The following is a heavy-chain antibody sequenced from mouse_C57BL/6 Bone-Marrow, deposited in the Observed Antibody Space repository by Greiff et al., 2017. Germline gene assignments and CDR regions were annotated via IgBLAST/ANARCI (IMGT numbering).Heavy chain of an antibody. CDR2: ISSGGSYT. V-gene: IGHV5-6*02. CDR1: GFTFSSYG. Sequence: EVMLVESGGDLVKPGGSLKLSCAASGFTFSSYGMSWVRQTPDKRLEWVATISSGGSYTYYPDSVKGRFTISRDNAKNTLYLQMSSLQSEETAMYYCARQLRLRDYAMDYWGQGTSVTVSS. J-gene: IGHJ4*01. D-gene: IGHD3-2*02. CDR3: ARQLRLRDYAMDY.